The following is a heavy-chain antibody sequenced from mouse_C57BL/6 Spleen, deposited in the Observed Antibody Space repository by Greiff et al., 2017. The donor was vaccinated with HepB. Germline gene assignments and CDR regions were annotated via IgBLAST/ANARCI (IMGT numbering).Heavy chain of an antibody. Sequence: EVQLVESGGGLVKPGGSLKLSCAASGFTFSDYGMHWVRQAPEKGLEWVAYISSGSSTIYYADTVKGRFTSSRDNAKNTLFLQMTRLRSEDTAMYYCERMDYYAMDYWGQGTSVTVSS. CDR3: ERMDYYAMDY. CDR2: ISSGSSTI. J-gene: IGHJ4*01. V-gene: IGHV5-17*01. CDR1: GFTFSDYG.